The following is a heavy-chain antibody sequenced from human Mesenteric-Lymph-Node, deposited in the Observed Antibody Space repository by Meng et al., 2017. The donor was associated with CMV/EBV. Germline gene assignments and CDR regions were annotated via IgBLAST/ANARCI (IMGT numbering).Heavy chain of an antibody. J-gene: IGHJ4*02. CDR1: GFTFSSYG. CDR2: IRYDGSNK. Sequence: GESLKISCAASGFTFSSYGMHWVRQAPGKGLEWVAFIRYDGSNKYYADSVKGRFTISRDNSKNTLYLQMNSLRAEDTAVYYCARDPGYFIDYWGQGTLVTVSS. CDR3: ARDPGYFIDY. D-gene: IGHD3-22*01. V-gene: IGHV3-30*02.